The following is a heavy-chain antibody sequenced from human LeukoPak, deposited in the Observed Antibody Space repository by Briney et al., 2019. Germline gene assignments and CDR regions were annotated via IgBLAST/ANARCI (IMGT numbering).Heavy chain of an antibody. J-gene: IGHJ4*02. Sequence: PGGSLRLSCAASGFIFSDYYMTWIRQAPGKGLEWISYISGDSSYTRYADSVKGRLTVSRDNAKNSLYLQMNSLRAEDTAVYYCARLHSTAAAGTYDYWGQGTLVTVSS. CDR1: GFIFSDYY. V-gene: IGHV3-11*06. CDR3: ARLHSTAAAGTYDY. D-gene: IGHD6-13*01. CDR2: ISGDSSYT.